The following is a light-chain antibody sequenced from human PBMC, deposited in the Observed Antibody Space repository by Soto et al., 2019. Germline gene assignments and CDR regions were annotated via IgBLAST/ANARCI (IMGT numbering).Light chain of an antibody. CDR1: QSINTY. J-gene: IGKJ5*01. Sequence: ENVLTQSPATLSLSPGEGATLSCRASQSINTYLAWYQQKPGQAPRLLIYDASKRATGIPARFSGSGSGTNFTLTINSLEPEDFAVYYCQQRRSWQVTFGQGTRLEI. CDR3: QQRRSWQVT. CDR2: DAS. V-gene: IGKV3D-11*02.